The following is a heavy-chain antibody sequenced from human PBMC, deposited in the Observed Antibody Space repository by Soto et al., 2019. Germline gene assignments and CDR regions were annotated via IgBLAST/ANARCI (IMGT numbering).Heavy chain of an antibody. D-gene: IGHD6-6*01. Sequence: ASVKVSCKVSGYTLTELSMHWVRQAPGKGLEWMGGFDPEDGETIYAQKFQGRVTMTEYTSTDTAYMELSSLRSDDTAVYYCATSSIEDSSIEISAFDIWGQGTMVTVSS. V-gene: IGHV1-24*01. CDR2: FDPEDGET. J-gene: IGHJ3*02. CDR1: GYTLTELS. CDR3: ATSSIEDSSIEISAFDI.